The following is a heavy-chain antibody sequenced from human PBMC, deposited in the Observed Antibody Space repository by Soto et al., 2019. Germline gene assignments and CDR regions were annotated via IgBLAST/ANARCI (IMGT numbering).Heavy chain of an antibody. CDR2: IKEDGSVK. Sequence: GSLRLSCAASGFTFSSYLITWVRQAPGKGLEWVANIKEDGSVKHYVDSAKGRFTISRDNSKNTLYLQMNSLRAEDTAVYYCAKYPVPDPGSYYYFDYWGQGTLVTVSS. CDR1: GFTFSSYL. V-gene: IGHV3-7*03. CDR3: AKYPVPDPGSYYYFDY. J-gene: IGHJ4*02. D-gene: IGHD3-10*01.